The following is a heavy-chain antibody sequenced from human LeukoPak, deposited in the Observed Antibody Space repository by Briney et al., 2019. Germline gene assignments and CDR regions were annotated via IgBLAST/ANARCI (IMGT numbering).Heavy chain of an antibody. J-gene: IGHJ6*03. CDR1: GFTFSSYG. D-gene: IGHD4-11*01. CDR3: AKDKTHSNPFSENYYYMDV. Sequence: TGGSLRLSCAASGFTFSSYGMHWVRQAPGKGLEWVAFIRYDGSNKYYADSVKGRFTISRVNSKNTLYLQMNSLRAEDTAVYYCAKDKTHSNPFSENYYYMDVWGKGTTVTVSS. V-gene: IGHV3-30*02. CDR2: IRYDGSNK.